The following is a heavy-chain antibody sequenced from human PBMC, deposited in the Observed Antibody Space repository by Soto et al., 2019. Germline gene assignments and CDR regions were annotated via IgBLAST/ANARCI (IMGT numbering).Heavy chain of an antibody. J-gene: IGHJ6*02. CDR1: GFTFSSYS. Sequence: GGSLRLSCAASGFTFSSYSMNWVRQAPGKGLEWVSSISSSSSYIYYADSVKGRFTISRDNAKNSLYLQMNSLRAEDTAVYYCARDTPAVAGTKTYYYYGMDVWGQGTTVTVS. D-gene: IGHD6-19*01. CDR3: ARDTPAVAGTKTYYYYGMDV. V-gene: IGHV3-21*01. CDR2: ISSSSSYI.